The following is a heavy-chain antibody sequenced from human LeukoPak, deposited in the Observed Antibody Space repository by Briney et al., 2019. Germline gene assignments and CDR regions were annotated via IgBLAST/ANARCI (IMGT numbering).Heavy chain of an antibody. CDR3: ARGENRHAVVTSSFDY. D-gene: IGHD4-23*01. V-gene: IGHV1-69*04. Sequence: SVKVSCKASGGTFSSYAISWVRQAPGQGLEWMGRIIPILGIANYAQKFQGRVTITADKSTSTAYMELSSLRSEDTAVYYCARGENRHAVVTSSFDYWGQGTLVTVSS. J-gene: IGHJ4*02. CDR1: GGTFSSYA. CDR2: IIPILGIA.